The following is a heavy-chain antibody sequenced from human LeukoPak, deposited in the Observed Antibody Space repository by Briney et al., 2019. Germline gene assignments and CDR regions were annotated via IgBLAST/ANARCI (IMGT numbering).Heavy chain of an antibody. CDR2: ISAYNGNT. V-gene: IGHV1-18*01. Sequence: ASVKVSCKASGYTFTSYGISWVRQAPGQGLEWMGWISAYNGNTNYAQKLQGRVTMTTDTSTSTAYMELRSLRSDDTAVYYCARDLRERRSSRLKFDYWGQGTLVTVSS. D-gene: IGHD6-13*01. CDR1: GYTFTSYG. J-gene: IGHJ4*02. CDR3: ARDLRERRSSRLKFDY.